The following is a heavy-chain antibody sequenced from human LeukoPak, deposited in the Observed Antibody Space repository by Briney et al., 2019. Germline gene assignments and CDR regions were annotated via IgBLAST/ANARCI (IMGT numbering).Heavy chain of an antibody. CDR2: IRSKAYGGTT. CDR1: GFTFGDYA. CDR3: TRSSAYCSSTSCYVLDY. D-gene: IGHD2-2*01. Sequence: GGSPRLSCTASGFTFGDYAMSWVRQAPGKGLEWVGFIRSKAYGGTTEYAASVKGRFTISRDDSKSIAYLQMNSLKTEDTAVYYCTRSSAYCSSTSCYVLDYWGQGTLVTVSS. J-gene: IGHJ4*02. V-gene: IGHV3-49*04.